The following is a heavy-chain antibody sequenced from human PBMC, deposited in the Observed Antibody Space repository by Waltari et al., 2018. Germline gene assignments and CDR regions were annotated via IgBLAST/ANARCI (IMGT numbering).Heavy chain of an antibody. Sequence: EVQLVESGGGLVKPGGSLRLSCVASGFSFNAYTMNWVRHTPEKGLECVSSIGSSSTYTYYADSVKGRFTISRDNAANSLHLEMNALRPEDTAVYYCASHLEDFYYYMDVWGKGTTVTVSS. V-gene: IGHV3-21*06. CDR3: ASHLEDFYYYMDV. J-gene: IGHJ6*03. CDR1: GFSFNAYT. CDR2: IGSSSTYT.